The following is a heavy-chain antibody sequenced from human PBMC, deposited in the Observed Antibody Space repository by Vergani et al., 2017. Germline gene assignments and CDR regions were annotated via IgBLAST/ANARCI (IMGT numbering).Heavy chain of an antibody. CDR2: INSDGRST. D-gene: IGHD3-22*01. V-gene: IGHV3-74*03. J-gene: IGHJ4*02. Sequence: EVQLVESGGGLVQPGGSLRLSCAASGFTFSSYWMHWVRQAPGKGLVWVSRINSDGRSTTYADSVKGRFTISRDNAKNTLYLQMNSLRAEDTAVYYCAGVSSYDSKLFDYWGQGTLVTVSS. CDR1: GFTFSSYW. CDR3: AGVSSYDSKLFDY.